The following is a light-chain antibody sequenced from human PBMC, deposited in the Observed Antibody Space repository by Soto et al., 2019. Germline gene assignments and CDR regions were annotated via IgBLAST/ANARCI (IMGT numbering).Light chain of an antibody. CDR2: DAY. V-gene: IGKV3-11*01. CDR1: QSVGSY. J-gene: IGKJ5*01. CDR3: QQRSNWPIT. Sequence: EIVLTHSPATLSFSPGERATLSCRASQSVGSYLAWYQHKPGKAPRLLIYDAYNRATGIPPRFSGSGSGTDFTLTISSLEPEDSAVYYCQQRSNWPITFGQGTRLEIK.